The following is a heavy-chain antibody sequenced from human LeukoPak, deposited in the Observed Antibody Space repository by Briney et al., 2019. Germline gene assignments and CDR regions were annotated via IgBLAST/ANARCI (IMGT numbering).Heavy chain of an antibody. D-gene: IGHD2-2*01. CDR2: IYPGDSDT. CDR1: GYSFTSYW. Sequence: PGESLKISCKGSGYSFTSYWIGWVRQLPGKGLEWMGIIYPGDSDTRYSPSFQGQVTISADKSISTAYLQWSSLKASDTAMYYCANVPQRYQLLGSYYFDYWGQGTLVTVSS. J-gene: IGHJ4*02. V-gene: IGHV5-51*01. CDR3: ANVPQRYQLLGSYYFDY.